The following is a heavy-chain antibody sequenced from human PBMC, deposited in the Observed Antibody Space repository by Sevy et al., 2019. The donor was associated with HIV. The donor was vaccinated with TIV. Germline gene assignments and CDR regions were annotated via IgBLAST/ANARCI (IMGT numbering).Heavy chain of an antibody. V-gene: IGHV3-7*01. D-gene: IGHD3-3*01. Sequence: GGSLRLSCAASGFTFSSYWMSWVRQAPGKGLEWVANIKQDGSEKYYVDSVKGRFTISRDNAKNSLYLQMNSLRAEDTAVYYCARDEGHYDLWSGYYPPYGMDVWGQGTTVTVSS. J-gene: IGHJ6*02. CDR2: IKQDGSEK. CDR3: ARDEGHYDLWSGYYPPYGMDV. CDR1: GFTFSSYW.